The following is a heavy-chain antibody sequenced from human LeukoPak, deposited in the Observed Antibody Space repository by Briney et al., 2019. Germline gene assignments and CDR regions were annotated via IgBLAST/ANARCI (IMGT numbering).Heavy chain of an antibody. V-gene: IGHV4-59*08. CDR1: GGSISSYY. Sequence: PSETLSLTCTVSGGSISSYYWSWIRQPPRKGLEWIGYIYYSGSTNYNPSLKSRVTISVDTSKNQFSLKLSSVTAADTAVYYCARHRFYDSSGYYEESYYFDYWGQGTLVTASS. D-gene: IGHD3-22*01. J-gene: IGHJ4*02. CDR2: IYYSGST. CDR3: ARHRFYDSSGYYEESYYFDY.